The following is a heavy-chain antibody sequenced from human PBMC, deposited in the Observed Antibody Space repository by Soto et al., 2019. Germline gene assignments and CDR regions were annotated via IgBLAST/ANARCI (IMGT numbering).Heavy chain of an antibody. CDR3: ATVTAGGVIVPFDY. Sequence: ASVKVSCKVSGYTLTELSMHWVRQAPGKGLEWMGGFDPEDGETIYAQKFQGRVTMTEDTSTDTAYMELSSLRSEDTAVYYCATVTAGGVIVPFDYWGQGTLVTVSS. D-gene: IGHD3-16*02. V-gene: IGHV1-24*01. CDR1: GYTLTELS. J-gene: IGHJ4*02. CDR2: FDPEDGET.